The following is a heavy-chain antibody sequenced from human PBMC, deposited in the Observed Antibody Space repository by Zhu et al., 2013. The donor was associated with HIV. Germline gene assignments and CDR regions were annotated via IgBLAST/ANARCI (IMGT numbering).Heavy chain of an antibody. D-gene: IGHD3-10*01. CDR1: GYTFTGYY. Sequence: QVQLVQSGAEVKKPGSSVKVSCKASGYTFTGYYMHWVRQAPGQGLEWMGWINPNSGGTNYAQKFQGRVTMTRDTSISTAYMELSRLRSDDTAVYYCARDLGYYGSGSYYKSNWFDPWGQGTLVTVSS. CDR2: INPNSGGT. J-gene: IGHJ5*02. V-gene: IGHV1-2*02. CDR3: ARDLGYYGSGSYYKSNWFDP.